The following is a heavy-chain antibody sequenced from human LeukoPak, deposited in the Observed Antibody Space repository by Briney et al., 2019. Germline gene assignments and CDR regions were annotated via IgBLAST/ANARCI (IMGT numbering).Heavy chain of an antibody. D-gene: IGHD1-26*01. CDR3: ARGGSYYDY. V-gene: IGHV4-59*01. Sequence: PSETLSLTCTVSGGSISSYYWSWLRQPPGKGMEWIGYIYYSGSTNYNPSLKSRVTISVDTSKNQFSLKLNSVTAADTAVYYCARGGSYYDYWGQGTLVTVSS. CDR2: IYYSGST. J-gene: IGHJ4*02. CDR1: GGSISSYY.